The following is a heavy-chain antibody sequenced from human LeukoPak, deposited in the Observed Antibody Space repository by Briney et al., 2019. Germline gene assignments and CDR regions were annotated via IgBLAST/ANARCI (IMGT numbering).Heavy chain of an antibody. Sequence: ASVKLSCKVSGNTLTELAMHWVRQAPGQGLEWMGGLDPQDGKKTYAQKFQGRVNMTEDTSTDTAYMELSSLRSEDTAIYYCATSGISLVRGVALGYYYYMDAWGTGTTVTVSS. CDR3: ATSGISLVRGVALGYYYYMDA. CDR1: GNTLTELA. CDR2: LDPQDGKK. V-gene: IGHV1-24*01. D-gene: IGHD3-10*01. J-gene: IGHJ6*03.